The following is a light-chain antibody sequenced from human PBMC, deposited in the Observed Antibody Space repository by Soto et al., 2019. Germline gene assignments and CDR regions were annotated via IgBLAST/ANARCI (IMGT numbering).Light chain of an antibody. J-gene: IGKJ1*01. V-gene: IGKV3-20*01. CDR3: QQYNNWPPWT. CDR1: QSVSSSY. Sequence: EIVLTQSPGALSLSPGERAALCCRASQSVSSSYLAWYQQKPGQAPRLLIYGASSRATGIPDRFSGSGSGTEFTLTISSLQSEDFAVYYCQQYNNWPPWTFGQGTKVDIK. CDR2: GAS.